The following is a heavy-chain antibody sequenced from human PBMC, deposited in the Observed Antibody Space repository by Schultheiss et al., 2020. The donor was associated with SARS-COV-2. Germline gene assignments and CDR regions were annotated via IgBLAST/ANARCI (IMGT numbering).Heavy chain of an antibody. CDR2: ISSSSSYI. V-gene: IGHV3-21*01. J-gene: IGHJ6*02. Sequence: GGSLRLSCAASGFTFSSYEMNWVRQAPGKGLEWVSSISSSSSYIYYADSVKGRFTISRDNAKNSLYLQMNSLRAEDTAVYYCATEAGAYGMDVWGQGTTVTVSS. D-gene: IGHD3-10*01. CDR3: ATEAGAYGMDV. CDR1: GFTFSSYE.